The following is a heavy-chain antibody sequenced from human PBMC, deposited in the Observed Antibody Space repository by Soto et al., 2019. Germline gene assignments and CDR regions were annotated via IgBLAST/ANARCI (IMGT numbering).Heavy chain of an antibody. J-gene: IGHJ1*01. CDR2: INPSGGST. Sequence: GASVKVSCKASGYTFTSYYMHWVRQAPGQGLEWMGIINPSGGSTSYAQKFQGRVTMTRDTSTSTVYMELSSLRSEDTAVYYCARDNHGDYYDSSGFTLVYFQHWGQGTLVTVSS. V-gene: IGHV1-46*03. CDR1: GYTFTSYY. D-gene: IGHD3-22*01. CDR3: ARDNHGDYYDSSGFTLVYFQH.